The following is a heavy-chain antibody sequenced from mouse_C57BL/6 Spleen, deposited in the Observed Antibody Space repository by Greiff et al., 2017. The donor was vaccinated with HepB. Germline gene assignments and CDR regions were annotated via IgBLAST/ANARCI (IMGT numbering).Heavy chain of an antibody. D-gene: IGHD1-1*01. CDR1: GFTFSDYG. V-gene: IGHV5-17*01. CDR2: ISSGSSTI. J-gene: IGHJ4*01. CDR3: ARGDYYGSSHYYAMDY. Sequence: EVKLMESGGGLVKPGGSLKLSCAASGFTFSDYGMHWVRQAPEKGLEWVAYISSGSSTIYYADTVKGRFTISRDNAKNTLFLQMTSLRSEDTAMYYCARGDYYGSSHYYAMDYWGQGTSVTVSS.